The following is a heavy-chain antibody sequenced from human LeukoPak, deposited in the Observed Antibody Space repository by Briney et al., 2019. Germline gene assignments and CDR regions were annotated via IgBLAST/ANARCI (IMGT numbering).Heavy chain of an antibody. J-gene: IGHJ4*02. V-gene: IGHV4-34*01. D-gene: IGHD3-16*02. CDR1: GGSFSGYY. CDR2: INHSGST. Sequence: PSETLSLTCAVYGGSFSGYYWSWIRQPPGKGLEWIGEINHSGSTNYNPSLKSRVTISVDTSKNQFSLKLSSVTAADTAVYYCAGYMITFGGVIDHFDYWGQGTLVTDSS. CDR3: AGYMITFGGVIDHFDY.